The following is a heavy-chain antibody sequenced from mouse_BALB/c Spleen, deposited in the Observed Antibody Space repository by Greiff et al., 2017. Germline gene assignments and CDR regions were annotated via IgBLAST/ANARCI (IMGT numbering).Heavy chain of an antibody. D-gene: IGHD1-1*01. J-gene: IGHJ2*01. CDR1: GFNIKDYY. Sequence: EVQGVESGAELVRPGALVKLSCKASGFNIKDYYMHWVKQRPEQGLEWIGWIDPENGNTIYDPKFQGKASITADTSSNTAYLQLSSLTSEDTAVYYCARGTTVVEYFDYWGQGTTLTVSS. CDR2: IDPENGNT. V-gene: IGHV14-1*02. CDR3: ARGTTVVEYFDY.